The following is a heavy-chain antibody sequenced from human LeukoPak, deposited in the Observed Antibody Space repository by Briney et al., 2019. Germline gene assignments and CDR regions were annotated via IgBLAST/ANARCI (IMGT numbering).Heavy chain of an antibody. CDR3: SRERSSSYYFDY. CDR1: GFTFSSYA. J-gene: IGHJ4*02. Sequence: PGGSLRLSCAASGFTFSSYAMSWVRQAPGKGLEWVSAISGSGGSTYYADSVKGRFTTSRDNSKNTLYLQMNSLRAEDTAVYYCSRERSSSYYFDYWGQGTLVTVSS. CDR2: ISGSGGST. V-gene: IGHV3-23*01. D-gene: IGHD6-6*01.